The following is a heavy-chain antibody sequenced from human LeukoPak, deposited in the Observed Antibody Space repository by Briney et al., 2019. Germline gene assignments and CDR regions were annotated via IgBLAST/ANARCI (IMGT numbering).Heavy chain of an antibody. CDR1: GGTFSSYA. CDR2: MNPNSGNT. CDR3: ARGSYYYDSSGYDYLIDY. D-gene: IGHD3-22*01. Sequence: GSSVKVSCKASGGTFSSYAISWVRQATGQGLEWMGWMNPNSGNTGYAQKFQGRVTMTRNTSISTAYMELSSLRPEDTAVYYCARGSYYYDSSGYDYLIDYWGQGTLVTVSS. V-gene: IGHV1-8*02. J-gene: IGHJ4*02.